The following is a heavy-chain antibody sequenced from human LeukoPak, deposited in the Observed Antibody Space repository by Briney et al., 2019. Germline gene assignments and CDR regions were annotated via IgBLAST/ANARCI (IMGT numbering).Heavy chain of an antibody. CDR2: IKQDGSET. Sequence: GGSLRLSCAASRFTLSNYWMSWVRQAPGKGLEWVANIKQDGSETYYVDSVKGRFTISRDNAKNSLSLQMNSLRAEDTAVYYCARQRGSGCLDYWGQGALVTVSS. D-gene: IGHD6-19*01. V-gene: IGHV3-7*01. CDR1: RFTLSNYW. CDR3: ARQRGSGCLDY. J-gene: IGHJ4*02.